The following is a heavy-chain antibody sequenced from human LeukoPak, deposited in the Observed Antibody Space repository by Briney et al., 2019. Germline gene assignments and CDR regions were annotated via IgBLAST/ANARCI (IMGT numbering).Heavy chain of an antibody. CDR3: AKDWMSTIINYFDY. Sequence: GGSLRLSCAASGFTSSSYAMSWVRQTPGKGLEWVSSISGSGGSTHYADSVKGRFTISRDNSKNILYLQMNSLRAEDTAVYYCAKDWMSTIINYFDYWGQGTLVTVSS. V-gene: IGHV3-23*01. CDR1: GFTSSSYA. D-gene: IGHD5-12*01. J-gene: IGHJ4*02. CDR2: ISGSGGST.